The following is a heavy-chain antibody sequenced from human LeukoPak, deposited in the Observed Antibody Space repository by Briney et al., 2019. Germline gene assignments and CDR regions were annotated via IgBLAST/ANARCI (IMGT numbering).Heavy chain of an antibody. CDR3: ARGNVLESSARQLVLRATVNFDY. D-gene: IGHD6-13*01. Sequence: SETLSLTCAVYGGSFSGYYWSWIRQPPGKGLEWIGEINHSGSTNYNPSLKSRVTISVDTSKNQFSLKLSSVTAADAAVYYCARGNVLESSARQLVLRATVNFDYWGQGTLVTVSS. V-gene: IGHV4-34*01. J-gene: IGHJ4*02. CDR1: GGSFSGYY. CDR2: INHSGST.